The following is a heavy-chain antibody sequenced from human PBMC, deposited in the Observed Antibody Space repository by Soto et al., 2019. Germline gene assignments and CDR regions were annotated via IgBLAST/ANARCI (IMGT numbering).Heavy chain of an antibody. CDR3: ARGGETNFLSGYPDY. V-gene: IGHV3-30-3*01. J-gene: IGHJ4*02. Sequence: QVMLVQSGARVVQPGWSLKLSCAASGFDFSRYAFNWVRQAPGEGLQWVAVISYDSNNDFYADSVKGRFTISRDNLRHTVFLQMNNLIEDDSAIYYCARGGETNFLSGYPDYWGQGTQVTVSS. CDR1: GFDFSRYA. CDR2: ISYDSNND. D-gene: IGHD3-3*01.